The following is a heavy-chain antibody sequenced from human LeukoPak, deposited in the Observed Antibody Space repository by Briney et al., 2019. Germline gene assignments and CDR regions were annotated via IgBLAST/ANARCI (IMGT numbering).Heavy chain of an antibody. Sequence: PGGSLRLSCAASGFTVRANYMTWVRQAPGKGLEWVSVIYSGGNTYYADSVKGRFTISRDNSKNTLYLQMNSLRAEDTAVYYCARGYSSGWNFDYWGQGTLVTVSS. J-gene: IGHJ4*02. D-gene: IGHD6-19*01. V-gene: IGHV3-66*01. CDR1: GFTVRANY. CDR3: ARGYSSGWNFDY. CDR2: IYSGGNT.